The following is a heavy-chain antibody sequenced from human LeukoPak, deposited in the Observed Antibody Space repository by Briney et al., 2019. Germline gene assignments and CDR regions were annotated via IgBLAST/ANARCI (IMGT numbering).Heavy chain of an antibody. CDR3: ARTGLRFDY. D-gene: IGHD5-12*01. CDR2: IYTSGST. J-gene: IGHJ4*02. V-gene: IGHV4-61*02. CDR1: GGSISSGSYY. Sequence: SQTLSITCTVSGGSISSGSYYWSWIRQPAGKGLEWIGRIYTSGSTNYNPSLKSRVTISVDTSKNQFSLKLSSVTAADTAVYYCARTGLRFDYWGQGTLVTVSS.